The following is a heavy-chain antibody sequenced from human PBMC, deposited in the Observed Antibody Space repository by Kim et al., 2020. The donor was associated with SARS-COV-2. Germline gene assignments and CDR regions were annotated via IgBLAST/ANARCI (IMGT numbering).Heavy chain of an antibody. CDR3: ARERCSTGNCYCGDY. D-gene: IGHD2-15*01. V-gene: IGHV3-48*02. CDR1: GFTFSSHS. CDR2: ISSSGKTS. J-gene: IGHJ4*02. Sequence: GGSLRLSCAASGFTFSSHSMHWVRQAPGKGLEWLSYISSSGKTSYYTDSVKGRFTISRDNVKNSLYLQMNSLRDDDTAIYYCARERCSTGNCYCGDYWGQGPRLPVPS.